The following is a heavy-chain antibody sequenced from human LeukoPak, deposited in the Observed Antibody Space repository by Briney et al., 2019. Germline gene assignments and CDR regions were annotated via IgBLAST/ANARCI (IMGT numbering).Heavy chain of an antibody. J-gene: IGHJ4*02. CDR3: ARSVRAGGDY. CDR2: ISPSGSDI. V-gene: IGHV3-11*01. CDR1: GFIFSDYY. Sequence: GGSLRLSCAASGFIFSDYYMTWIRQAPGKGLEWVSYISPSGSDIYYADSVKGRFTISRDNGKKSVFLQMNSLRADDTAMYYYARSVRAGGDYWGQGTLVTVSS.